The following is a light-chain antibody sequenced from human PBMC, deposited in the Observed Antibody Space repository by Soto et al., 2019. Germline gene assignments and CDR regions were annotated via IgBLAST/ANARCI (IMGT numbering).Light chain of an antibody. Sequence: DIQMTQSPSTLSASVGDRVTITCRASQSISSWLAWYQQKPGKAPNLLIYDASSLESGVPSRFSGSGSGTEFTLTISSLQPDDFATYYCQQYYTYQYTFGQGTKLEIK. CDR1: QSISSW. CDR3: QQYYTYQYT. CDR2: DAS. V-gene: IGKV1-5*01. J-gene: IGKJ2*01.